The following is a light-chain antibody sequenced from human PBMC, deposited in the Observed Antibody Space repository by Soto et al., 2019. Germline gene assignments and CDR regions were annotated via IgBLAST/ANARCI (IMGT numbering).Light chain of an antibody. Sequence: QSALTQPASVSGSPGQSITISCTGTSSDVGGYNYVSWYQQHPGKAPKLMISDVSNRPSGGSNRFSGSKSGNTASLTISGLQAEDEADYYCRSYTSTQEVFGTGTKLTVL. J-gene: IGLJ1*01. CDR3: RSYTSTQEV. V-gene: IGLV2-14*01. CDR1: SSDVGGYNY. CDR2: DVS.